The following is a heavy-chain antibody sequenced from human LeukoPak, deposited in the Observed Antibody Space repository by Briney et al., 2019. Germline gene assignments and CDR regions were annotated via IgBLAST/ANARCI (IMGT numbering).Heavy chain of an antibody. CDR3: ARGHQKRYSGYDGGDYYYGMDV. J-gene: IGHJ6*02. V-gene: IGHV3-53*01. Sequence: GSLRLSCAASGFTVSSHYMNWVRQAPGKGLEWVSVTYSGGPTYYADSVKGRFTFSRDNSKNTLFLQMNSLRAEDTAVYYCARGHQKRYSGYDGGDYYYGMDVWGQGTTVTVSS. D-gene: IGHD5-12*01. CDR1: GFTVSSHY. CDR2: TYSGGPT.